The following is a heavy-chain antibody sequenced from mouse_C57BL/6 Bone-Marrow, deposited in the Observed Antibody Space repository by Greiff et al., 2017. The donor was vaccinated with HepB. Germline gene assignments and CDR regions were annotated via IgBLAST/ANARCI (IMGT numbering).Heavy chain of an antibody. Sequence: QVQLQQSDAELVKPGASVKISCKVSGYTFTDHTIHWMKQRPEQGLEWIGYIYPRDGSTKNNEKFKGKATLTTDESSSTAYMQLNSLTTEDSAVYFCAHYYGSGWGFAYWGQGTLVTVSA. CDR3: AHYYGSGWGFAY. J-gene: IGHJ3*01. CDR2: IYPRDGST. D-gene: IGHD1-1*01. V-gene: IGHV1-78*01. CDR1: GYTFTDHT.